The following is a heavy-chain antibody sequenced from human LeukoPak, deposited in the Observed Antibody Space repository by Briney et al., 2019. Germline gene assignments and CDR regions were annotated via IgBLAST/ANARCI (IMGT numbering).Heavy chain of an antibody. CDR2: IDHTGST. Sequence: SETLSLTCSVSGDSISMHYWSWIQQPPGKGLEWIGHIDHTGSTNYNPSLNSRVTISRDTSKNHFSLELSSVTAADTAVYFCARGRVSSSSWSSTYYYYFYMDVWGKGTTVTVSS. CDR1: GDSISMHY. D-gene: IGHD6-13*01. J-gene: IGHJ6*03. V-gene: IGHV4-59*11. CDR3: ARGRVSSSSWSSTYYYYFYMDV.